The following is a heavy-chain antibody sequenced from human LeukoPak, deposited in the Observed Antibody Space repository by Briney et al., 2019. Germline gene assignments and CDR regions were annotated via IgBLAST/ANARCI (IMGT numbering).Heavy chain of an antibody. V-gene: IGHV4-59*12. D-gene: IGHD3-16*02. Sequence: SETLSLTCSVSGGSISTYYWSWIRQSPGKGLEWIGYIYHNGDTNYNPSLKSRVSMSVDTSKNQFSLELRSVTAADTAVYFCARAGYTISSYRFDYWGQGALVTVSS. CDR1: GGSISTYY. J-gene: IGHJ4*02. CDR2: IYHNGDT. CDR3: ARAGYTISSYRFDY.